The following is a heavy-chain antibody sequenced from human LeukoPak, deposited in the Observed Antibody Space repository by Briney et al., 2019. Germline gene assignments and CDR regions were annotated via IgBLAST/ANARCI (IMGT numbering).Heavy chain of an antibody. D-gene: IGHD3-22*01. Sequence: GGSLRLSCAASGFTLSGYWMDWVRQAPGKGLIWVSRVSPSGTTYYADSVTGRFTTSRDSAKNTLYLQMNSLRAEDTAVYYCARAKREDSRSGEPQYYFDFWGQGTLVPVSS. CDR3: ARAKREDSRSGEPQYYFDF. V-gene: IGHV3-74*01. J-gene: IGHJ4*02. CDR2: VSPSGTT. CDR1: GFTLSGYW.